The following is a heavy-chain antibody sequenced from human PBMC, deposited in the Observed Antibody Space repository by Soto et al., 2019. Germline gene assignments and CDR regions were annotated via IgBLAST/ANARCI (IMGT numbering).Heavy chain of an antibody. J-gene: IGHJ5*02. V-gene: IGHV4-59*01. D-gene: IGHD3-10*01. CDR2: IYYIGST. Sequence: SETLSLTCTVSDDSISNYYWSWIRQPPGKGLEWIGSIYYIGSTNYNPSLKSRVTISVDTSQNELSLKLTSVTAADTAVYYCARLGVMVRGSSNWCDPWGQGTLVTV. CDR1: DDSISNYY. CDR3: ARLGVMVRGSSNWCDP.